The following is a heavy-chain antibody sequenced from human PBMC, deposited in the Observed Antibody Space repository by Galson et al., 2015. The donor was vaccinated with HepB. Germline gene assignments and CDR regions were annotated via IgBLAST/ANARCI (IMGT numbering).Heavy chain of an antibody. CDR1: GFTFSSYS. V-gene: IGHV3-21*01. CDR2: ISSSSSYI. Sequence: SLRISCAASGFTFSSYSMNWVRQAPGKGLEWVSSISSSSSYIYYADSVKGRFTISRDNAKNSLYLQMNSLRAEDTAVYYCARRESGSNDAFDIWGQGTMVTVSS. CDR3: ARRESGSNDAFDI. D-gene: IGHD1-26*01. J-gene: IGHJ3*02.